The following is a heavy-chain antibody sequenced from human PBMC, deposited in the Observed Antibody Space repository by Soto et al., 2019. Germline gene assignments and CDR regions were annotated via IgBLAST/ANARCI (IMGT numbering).Heavy chain of an antibody. CDR2: ISAYNGNT. CDR1: GYTFTNYG. CDR3: ARGVGSVSYYNQYNWFDP. V-gene: IGHV1-18*01. J-gene: IGHJ5*02. Sequence: QVQLVQSGAEVKKPGASVKVSCKASGYTFTNYGISWVRQAPGQGLEWMGWISAYNGNTKYAQKLQGRVTMTTDTSTSTACMELRILRSDDTAVYYCARGVGSVSYYNQYNWFDPWGQGTLVTVSS. D-gene: IGHD3-10*01.